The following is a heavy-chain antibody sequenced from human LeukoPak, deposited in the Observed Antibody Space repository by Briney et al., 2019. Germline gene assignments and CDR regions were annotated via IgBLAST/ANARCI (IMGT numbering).Heavy chain of an antibody. V-gene: IGHV1-18*01. CDR2: ISAYNGNT. Sequence: GASVKVSCKASGYTFTSYGISWVRQAPGQGLEWMGWISAYNGNTNYAQKLQGRVTMTTDTSTSTAYMELRSLRSDDTAVYYCAAYRDGYNYNWFDPWGQGTLVTVSS. CDR3: AAYRDGYNYNWFDP. J-gene: IGHJ5*02. CDR1: GYTFTSYG. D-gene: IGHD5-24*01.